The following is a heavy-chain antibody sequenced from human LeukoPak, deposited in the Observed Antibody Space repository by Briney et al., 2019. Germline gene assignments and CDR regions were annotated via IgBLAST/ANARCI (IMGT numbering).Heavy chain of an antibody. Sequence: SLRLSCAASGFTFSTYGMHWVRQAPGKGLEWVAVIWYDGSKAYYIDSVRGRFTISRDNSKNTLDLHMSGLRAEDTAVYYCVKNDGWFHLAQWGQGTLVTVSS. J-gene: IGHJ4*02. CDR1: GFTFSTYG. V-gene: IGHV3-33*06. D-gene: IGHD6-19*01. CDR2: IWYDGSKA. CDR3: VKNDGWFHLAQ.